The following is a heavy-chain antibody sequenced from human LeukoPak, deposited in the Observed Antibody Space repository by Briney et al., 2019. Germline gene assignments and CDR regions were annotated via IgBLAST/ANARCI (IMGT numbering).Heavy chain of an antibody. D-gene: IGHD4-4*01. CDR2: MNPNSGNT. V-gene: IGHV1-8*01. J-gene: IGHJ6*02. CDR3: ARSTSYSNYVHYYYGMDV. Sequence: ASVKVSCKASGYTFTSYGINWVRQATGQGLEWMGWMNPNSGNTGYAQKFQGRVTMTRNTSISTAYMELSSLRSEDTAVYYCARSTSYSNYVHYYYGMDVWGQGTTVTVSS. CDR1: GYTFTSYG.